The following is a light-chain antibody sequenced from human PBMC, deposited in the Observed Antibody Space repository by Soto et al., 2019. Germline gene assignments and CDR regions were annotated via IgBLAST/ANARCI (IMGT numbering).Light chain of an antibody. CDR2: DVS. CDR1: SSDVVGYNY. CDR3: SSYTGSTTLHYV. J-gene: IGLJ1*01. Sequence: QPVLTQPASVSGSPGQSITISCTGTSSDVVGYNYVSWYQQHPGKAPKLLIYDVSNRPSGASNRFSGSKSGNTASLTISGLQAEDEADYYCSSYTGSTTLHYVFGTGTKVTVL. V-gene: IGLV2-14*01.